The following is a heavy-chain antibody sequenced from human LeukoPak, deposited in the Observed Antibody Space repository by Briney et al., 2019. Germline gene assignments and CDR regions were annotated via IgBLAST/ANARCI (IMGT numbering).Heavy chain of an antibody. J-gene: IGHJ4*02. CDR3: AREPLGY. CDR1: GGSVTSGNYY. Sequence: SQTLSLTYTVSGGSVTSGNYYWNWIRLPAGKGLGWIGRIYTNGGASYNPSLKSRVTISIDASKNQFSLKLSSVTAADTAVYYCAREPLGYWGQGILVTVSS. V-gene: IGHV4-61*02. CDR2: IYTNGGA.